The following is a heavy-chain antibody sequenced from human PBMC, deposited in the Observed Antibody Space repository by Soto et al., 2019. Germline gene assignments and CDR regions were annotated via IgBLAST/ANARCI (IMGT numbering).Heavy chain of an antibody. CDR3: ARAYSGLLLRRADYYYAIYG. CDR2: LGAADDP. CDR1: GFTLSAYD. J-gene: IGHJ6*04. D-gene: IGHD2-15*01. V-gene: IGHV3-13*05. Sequence: GGSLRLSCAASGFTLSAYDMHWVRQAEGKGLEWVSALGAADDPYYLVSVKGRFTISRGNAKNSLYLQMHNLRAGDTAVYYCARAYSGLLLRRADYYYAIYGWGKGTTVTVSS.